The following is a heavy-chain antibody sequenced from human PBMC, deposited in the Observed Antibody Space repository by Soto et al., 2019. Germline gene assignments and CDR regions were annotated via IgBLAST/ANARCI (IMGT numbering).Heavy chain of an antibody. CDR3: ARGLACSGGSCYWFDP. CDR1: GFTFSSYW. Sequence: LRLSCAASGFTFSSYWMSWVRQAPGKGLEWVANIKQDGSEKYYVDSVEGRFTISRDNAKNSLYLQMNSLRAEDTAVYYCARGLACSGGSCYWFDPWGRGTLVTVSS. V-gene: IGHV3-7*03. D-gene: IGHD2-15*01. J-gene: IGHJ5*02. CDR2: IKQDGSEK.